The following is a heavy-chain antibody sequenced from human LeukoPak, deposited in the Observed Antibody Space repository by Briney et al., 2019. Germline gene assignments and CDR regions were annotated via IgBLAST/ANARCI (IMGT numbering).Heavy chain of an antibody. D-gene: IGHD5-12*01. CDR2: ISSSSSTI. V-gene: IGHV3-48*04. J-gene: IGHJ4*02. Sequence: GGSLRLSCAASGFTFSSYSMNWVRQAPGKGLEWVSYISSSSSTIYYADSVKGRFTISRDNAKNSLYLQMNSLRAEDTAVYYCARVPYSGYVDFDYWGQGTLVTVSS. CDR3: ARVPYSGYVDFDY. CDR1: GFTFSSYS.